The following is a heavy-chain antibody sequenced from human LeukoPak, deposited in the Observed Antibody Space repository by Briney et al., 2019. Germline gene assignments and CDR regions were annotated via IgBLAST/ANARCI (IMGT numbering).Heavy chain of an antibody. CDR3: ARAGSGRYYYYMDV. V-gene: IGHV1-18*04. CDR1: GYTFAIYG. Sequence: ASVKVSCKASGYTFAIYGISWVRQAPGQGLEWMGWISSDNGYTNYAQKFQGRVTMTTDTSTNTAYMELRRLRSDDTAVYYCARAGSGRYYYYMDVWGKGTTVTVSS. J-gene: IGHJ6*03. CDR2: ISSDNGYT. D-gene: IGHD3-10*01.